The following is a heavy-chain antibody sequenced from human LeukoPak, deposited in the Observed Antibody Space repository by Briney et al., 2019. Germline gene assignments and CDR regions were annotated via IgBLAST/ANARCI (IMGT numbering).Heavy chain of an antibody. J-gene: IGHJ3*02. CDR1: GFTFSSYS. D-gene: IGHD6-13*01. V-gene: IGHV3-21*01. Sequence: GGSLRLSCAASGFTFSSYSMNWVRQAPGKGLEWVSSISSSSSYIYYADSVKGRFTISRDNAKNSLYLQMNSLRAEDTAVYYCARGTAAAGYDAFDIWGQGTMVTVSS. CDR3: ARGTAAAGYDAFDI. CDR2: ISSSSSYI.